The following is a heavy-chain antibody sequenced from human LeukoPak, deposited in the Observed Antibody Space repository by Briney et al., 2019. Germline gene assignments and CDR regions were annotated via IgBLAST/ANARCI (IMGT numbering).Heavy chain of an antibody. CDR1: GFTFSDYY. CDR3: ARRYSGSYYHY. J-gene: IGHJ4*02. CDR2: ISSSSSYT. V-gene: IGHV3-11*03. D-gene: IGHD1-26*01. Sequence: GGSLRLSCAASGFTFSDYYMSWIRQAPGKGLEWVSYISSSSSYTNYADSVKGRFTISRDNAKNSLYLQMNSLRAEDTAVYYCARRYSGSYYHYWGQGTLVTVSS.